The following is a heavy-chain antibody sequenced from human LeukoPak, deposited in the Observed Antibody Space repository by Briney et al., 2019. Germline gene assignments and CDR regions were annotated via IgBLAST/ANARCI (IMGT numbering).Heavy chain of an antibody. Sequence: SETLSLTCTVSGGSISSGGYYWSWIRQHPGQGLEWIVYIYYSGSTYYNPSLKSRVTISVDTSKNQFSLKLSSVTAADTAVYYCARGFRSVTTWGYFDYWGQGALVTVSS. CDR1: GGSISSGGYY. CDR2: IYYSGST. V-gene: IGHV4-31*03. CDR3: ARGFRSVTTWGYFDY. D-gene: IGHD4-17*01. J-gene: IGHJ4*02.